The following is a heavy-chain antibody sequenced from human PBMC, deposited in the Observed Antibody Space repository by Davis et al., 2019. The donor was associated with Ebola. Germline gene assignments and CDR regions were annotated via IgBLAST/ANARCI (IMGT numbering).Heavy chain of an antibody. Sequence: ASVKVSCKASGYTFTGYYMQWVRQAPGHGLEWMGWINANSCVTNYAQKFQGWVTMTRHTSISTAYMEPSRLRSDDTAVYYCARDGAVQDTAILYYYYGMDVWGQGTTVTVSS. CDR3: ARDGAVQDTAILYYYYGMDV. V-gene: IGHV1-2*04. CDR1: GYTFTGYY. J-gene: IGHJ6*02. CDR2: INANSCVT. D-gene: IGHD5-18*01.